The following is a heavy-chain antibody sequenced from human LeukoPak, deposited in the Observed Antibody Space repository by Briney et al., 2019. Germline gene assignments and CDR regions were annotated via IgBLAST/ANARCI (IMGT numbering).Heavy chain of an antibody. D-gene: IGHD1-7*01. Sequence: PGGSLRLSCEASGFTFSSYAMSWVRQAPGKGVEWGSAISGSGGSTDYADSVKGRFTTSRDNSKNTLYLQMNSLRAEDTAVYYCAKVWNSYYFDYWGQGTLVTVSS. CDR3: AKVWNSYYFDY. J-gene: IGHJ4*02. V-gene: IGHV3-23*01. CDR2: ISGSGGST. CDR1: GFTFSSYA.